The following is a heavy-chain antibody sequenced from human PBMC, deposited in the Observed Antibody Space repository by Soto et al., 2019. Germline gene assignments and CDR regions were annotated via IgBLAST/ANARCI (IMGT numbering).Heavy chain of an antibody. Sequence: GGSLRLSCAASGLTFSSYAMSWGRQAPGKGLEGVSAISGSGGSTYYADSVKGRFTISRDNSKNTLYLQMNSLRAEDTAVYYCAKDSSGYYYYYYMDVWGKGTTVTVSS. CDR2: ISGSGGST. V-gene: IGHV3-23*01. CDR1: GLTFSSYA. D-gene: IGHD3-22*01. CDR3: AKDSSGYYYYYYMDV. J-gene: IGHJ6*03.